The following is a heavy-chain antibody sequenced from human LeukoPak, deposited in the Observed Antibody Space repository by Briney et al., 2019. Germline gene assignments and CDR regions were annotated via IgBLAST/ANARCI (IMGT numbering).Heavy chain of an antibody. CDR3: ARDQGGYSSFDY. Sequence: PGGSLRLSCAASGFTFSSYAMSWVRQAPGKGLEWVSAISGSGGSTYYADSVKGRFTISRDNSKNTLYLQMNSLRAEDTAVYYCARDQGGYSSFDYWGQGTLVTVSS. J-gene: IGHJ4*02. CDR1: GFTFSSYA. D-gene: IGHD5-18*01. V-gene: IGHV3-23*01. CDR2: ISGSGGST.